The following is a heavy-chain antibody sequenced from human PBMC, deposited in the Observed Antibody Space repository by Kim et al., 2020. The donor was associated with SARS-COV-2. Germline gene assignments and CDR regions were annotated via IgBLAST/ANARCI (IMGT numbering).Heavy chain of an antibody. D-gene: IGHD4-17*01. J-gene: IGHJ6*02. Sequence: NYAQKFQGRVTITADESTSTAYMELSSLGSEDTAVYYCARDPYGEGGMDVWGQGTTVTVSS. V-gene: IGHV1-69*01. CDR3: ARDPYGEGGMDV.